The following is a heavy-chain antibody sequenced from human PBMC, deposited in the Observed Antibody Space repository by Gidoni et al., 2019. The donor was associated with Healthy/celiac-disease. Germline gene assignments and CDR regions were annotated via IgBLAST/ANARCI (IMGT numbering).Heavy chain of an antibody. CDR3: ARRGGYGDYLSYYYYMDV. Sequence: QVQLQESVPGLVKPSETLSRTRTVPGGSISSYYWSWIRPPPGKGLEWIGYIYYSGSTNSNPSLKRRVTISVDTSKNQFSLKLSSVTAADTAVYYCARRGGYGDYLSYYYYMDVWGQGTTVTVSS. V-gene: IGHV4-59*08. D-gene: IGHD4-17*01. CDR2: IYYSGST. CDR1: GGSISSYY. J-gene: IGHJ6*03.